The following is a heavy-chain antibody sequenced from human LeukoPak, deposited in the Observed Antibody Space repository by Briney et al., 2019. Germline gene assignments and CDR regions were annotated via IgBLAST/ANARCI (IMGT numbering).Heavy chain of an antibody. CDR3: AKDTGSSWYDFDY. D-gene: IGHD6-13*01. Sequence: GRSLRLSCAASGFTFDDYAMHWVRQAPGKGLEWVSGISWNSGSIGYADSVKGRFTISRDNAKNSLYLQMNSLRAEDTALYYCAKDTGSSWYDFDYWDQGTLVTVSS. CDR2: ISWNSGSI. CDR1: GFTFDDYA. V-gene: IGHV3-9*01. J-gene: IGHJ4*02.